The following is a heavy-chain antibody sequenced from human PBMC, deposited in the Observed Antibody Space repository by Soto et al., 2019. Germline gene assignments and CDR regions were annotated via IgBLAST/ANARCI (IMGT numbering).Heavy chain of an antibody. CDR3: ARGRLCIAVAGRLYNWFDP. CDR2: INPNSGGT. Sequence: QVQLVQSGAEVKKPGASVKVSCKASGYTFTGYYMHWVRQAPGQGLEWMGWINPNSGGTNYAQKFQGWVTRTRDTSISTAYMELSRLRSDDTAVYYCARGRLCIAVAGRLYNWFDPWGQGTLVTVSS. D-gene: IGHD6-19*01. V-gene: IGHV1-2*04. CDR1: GYTFTGYY. J-gene: IGHJ5*02.